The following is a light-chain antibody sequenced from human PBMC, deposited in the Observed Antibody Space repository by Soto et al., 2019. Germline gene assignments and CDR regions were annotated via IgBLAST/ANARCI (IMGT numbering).Light chain of an antibody. J-gene: IGLJ1*01. CDR3: QSADSSGTYYV. CDR1: ALPKQY. V-gene: IGLV3-25*02. Sequence: SYELTQPPSVSVSPGQTARITCSGDALPKQYAYWYQQKPGQAPVLGIYKDSERPSGIAERFSGSSSGTTVTLTISGVQAEDEADSYCQSADSSGTYYVFGTGTKVTVL. CDR2: KDS.